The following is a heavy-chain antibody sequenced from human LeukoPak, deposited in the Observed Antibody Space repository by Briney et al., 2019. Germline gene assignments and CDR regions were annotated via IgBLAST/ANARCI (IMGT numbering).Heavy chain of an antibody. CDR2: IWHDGTNK. CDR1: GYILSTYV. V-gene: IGHV3-33*01. D-gene: IGHD3-22*01. J-gene: IGHJ4*02. Sequence: GGSERLSCTAWGYILSTYVMQWVRQATGKGRDWVAIIWHDGTNKNYAHSLKSLFTSARDKSNNTVYLQMNSLRHEDTAVYYCARAYYYDTSVTPNYWGQGTLVTVCS. CDR3: ARAYYYDTSVTPNY.